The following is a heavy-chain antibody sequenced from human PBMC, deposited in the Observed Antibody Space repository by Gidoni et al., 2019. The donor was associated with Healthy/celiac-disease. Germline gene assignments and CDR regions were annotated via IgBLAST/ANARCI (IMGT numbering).Heavy chain of an antibody. CDR1: GFPLSSYA. Sequence: EVQPLDSGGGLVQPGGFLRLSCAASGFPLSSYALSWVRQAPGKGLGWVSAISGSCGSTYYADSVKGRFTISRDNSKNTLYLQMNSLRAEDTAVYYCAKGRYYYDSSAGYWGQGTLVTVSS. J-gene: IGHJ4*02. CDR3: AKGRYYYDSSAGY. CDR2: ISGSCGST. V-gene: IGHV3-23*01. D-gene: IGHD3-22*01.